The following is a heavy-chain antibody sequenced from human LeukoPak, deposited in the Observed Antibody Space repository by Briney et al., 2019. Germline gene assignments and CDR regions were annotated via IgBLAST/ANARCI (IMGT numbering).Heavy chain of an antibody. Sequence: GGSLRLSCAASGLTLSSYSMNWVRQAPGKGLVWVSRINSDGSSTSYADSVKGRFTISRDNAKNTLYLQMNSLRAEDTAVYYCARDLSSGWYCFGYWGQGTLVTVSS. CDR3: ARDLSSGWYCFGY. J-gene: IGHJ4*02. V-gene: IGHV3-74*01. CDR1: GLTLSSYS. D-gene: IGHD6-19*01. CDR2: INSDGSST.